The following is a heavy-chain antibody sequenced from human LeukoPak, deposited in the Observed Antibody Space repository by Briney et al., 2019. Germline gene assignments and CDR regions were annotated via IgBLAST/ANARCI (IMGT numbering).Heavy chain of an antibody. V-gene: IGHV3-9*03. CDR3: AKDLHYDFWGGFDY. CDR1: GFTFDDYA. J-gene: IGHJ4*02. Sequence: GRSLRLSCAASGFTFDDYAMHWVRQAPGKGLEWVSGISWNSGSIGYADSVKGRFTISRDNAKNSLYLQMNSLRAEDMALYYCAKDLHYDFWGGFDYWGQGTLVTVSS. D-gene: IGHD3-3*01. CDR2: ISWNSGSI.